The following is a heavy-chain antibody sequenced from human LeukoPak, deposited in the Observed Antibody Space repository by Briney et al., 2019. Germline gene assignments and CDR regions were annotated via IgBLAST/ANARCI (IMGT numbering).Heavy chain of an antibody. CDR3: ARDSYGDANFDS. V-gene: IGHV1-46*01. CDR2: INPSGSST. J-gene: IGHJ4*02. Sequence: ASVKVSCKASGYSFTSHYMHWVRQAPGQGLEWLGLINPSGSSTLYAQKFQGRVTMTRDMSTTTDYMELSSLRAEDTAVYYCARDSYGDANFDSWGQGTLVTVSS. CDR1: GYSFTSHY. D-gene: IGHD4-17*01.